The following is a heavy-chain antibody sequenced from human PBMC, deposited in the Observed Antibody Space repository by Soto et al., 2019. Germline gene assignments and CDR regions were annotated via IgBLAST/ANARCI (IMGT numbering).Heavy chain of an antibody. CDR2: IDPSDSQT. V-gene: IGHV5-10-1*01. CDR1: GYSFAGYW. D-gene: IGHD3-22*01. J-gene: IGHJ4*02. Sequence: GESLKISCKGSGYSFAGYWITWVRQKPGKGLEWMGRIDPSDSQTYYSPSFRGHVTISVTKSITTVFLQWSSLRASDTAMYYCARQIYDSDTGPNFQYYFDSWGQGTPVTVS. CDR3: ARQIYDSDTGPNFQYYFDS.